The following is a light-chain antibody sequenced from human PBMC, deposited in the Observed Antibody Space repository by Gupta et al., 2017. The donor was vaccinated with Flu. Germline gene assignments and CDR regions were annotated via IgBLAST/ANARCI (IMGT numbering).Light chain of an antibody. J-gene: IGKJ4*01. V-gene: IGKV3-20*01. Sequence: TQSPGTLSLSPGERATLSCRASQSVSSSYLAWYQQKPGQAPRLLIYGASSRDTGIPDRFSGSGSGTDFTLTISRLEPEDFAVYYCQQYGSSPLFTFGGGTKVEIK. CDR3: QQYGSSPLFT. CDR1: QSVSSSY. CDR2: GAS.